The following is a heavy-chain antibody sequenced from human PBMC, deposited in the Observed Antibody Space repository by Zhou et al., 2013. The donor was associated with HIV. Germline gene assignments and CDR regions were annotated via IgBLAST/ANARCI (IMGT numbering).Heavy chain of an antibody. CDR3: ARDQGPGRGKGLDY. Sequence: QVQLVQSGAEVKKPGASVKVSCKASGYTFTSYYMHWVRQAPGQGLEWMGIINPSGGSTSYAQKFQDRATITRDTSTGVVYLGLIGLRSADTAVYFCARDQGPGRGKGLDYWGRGSLVTVSS. CDR1: GYTFTSYY. V-gene: IGHV1-46*01. D-gene: IGHD3-16*01. J-gene: IGHJ4*02. CDR2: INPSGGST.